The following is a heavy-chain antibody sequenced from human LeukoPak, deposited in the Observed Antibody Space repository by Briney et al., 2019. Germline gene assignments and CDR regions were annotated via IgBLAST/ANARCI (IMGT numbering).Heavy chain of an antibody. D-gene: IGHD6-6*01. J-gene: IGHJ5*02. CDR1: GGSISSGGYY. CDR3: ARRSIAALWFDP. Sequence: SETLSLTCTVSGGSISSGGYYWSWIRQPAGKGLEWIGRIYTSGSTNYNPSLKSRVTISVDTSKNQFSLKLSSVTAADTAVYYCARRSIAALWFDPWGQGTLVTVSS. V-gene: IGHV4-61*02. CDR2: IYTSGST.